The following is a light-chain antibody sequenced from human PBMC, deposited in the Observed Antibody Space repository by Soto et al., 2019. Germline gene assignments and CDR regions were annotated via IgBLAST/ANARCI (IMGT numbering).Light chain of an antibody. Sequence: EILMTHSPATLSVSPGERATLSCRASQSLSSNLAWYQQKPGQAPSHLIYDASTRASGIPARFSGSGSGTEFTLTISSLQSEDFALYYCQHYNDWPPAFTFGPGTKVDL. CDR2: DAS. J-gene: IGKJ3*01. CDR3: QHYNDWPPAFT. CDR1: QSLSSN. V-gene: IGKV3-15*01.